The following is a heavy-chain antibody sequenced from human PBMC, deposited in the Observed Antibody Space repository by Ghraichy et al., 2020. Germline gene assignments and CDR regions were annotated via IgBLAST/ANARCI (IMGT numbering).Heavy chain of an antibody. D-gene: IGHD6-19*01. Sequence: SGPTLLKPTQTLTLTCTLSGFSLSSYGVCVSWIRQPPGKALEWLALIDSDDDKYYSTSLKTRLTISKDTSKNQVVLTMTNMDPVDTATYYCARTRGALYSSGWANDYWGQGTLVTVSS. J-gene: IGHJ4*02. CDR2: IDSDDDK. CDR3: ARTRGALYSSGWANDY. V-gene: IGHV2-70*01. CDR1: GFSLSSYGVC.